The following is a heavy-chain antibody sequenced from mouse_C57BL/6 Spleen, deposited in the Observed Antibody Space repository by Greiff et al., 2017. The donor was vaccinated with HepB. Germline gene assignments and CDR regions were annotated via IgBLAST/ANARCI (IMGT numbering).Heavy chain of an antibody. CDR1: GYTFTDYY. V-gene: IGHV1-26*01. CDR3: ATYYSNHGY. D-gene: IGHD2-5*01. Sequence: EVQLQQSGPELVKPGASVKISCKASGYTFTDYYLNWVKQSHGKSLEWIGDINPNNGGTSYNQKFKGKATLTVDKSSSTAYMELRSLTSEDSAVYYCATYYSNHGYWGQGTTLTVSS. CDR2: INPNNGGT. J-gene: IGHJ2*01.